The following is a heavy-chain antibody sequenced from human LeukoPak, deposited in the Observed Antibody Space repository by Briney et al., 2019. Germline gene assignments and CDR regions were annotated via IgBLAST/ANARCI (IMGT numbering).Heavy chain of an antibody. D-gene: IGHD6-13*01. CDR1: GGSVSSYG. J-gene: IGHJ3*02. Sequence: SETLSLACTVAGGSVSSYGWGWIRQPAGKGLEWIGRIYTSGSTNYNPSLKSRFTMSVDTSKNQFSLKLSSATAADTAVYYCATDSGRSWCRRNAFDIWGQGTMVTGSS. V-gene: IGHV4-4*07. CDR3: ATDSGRSWCRRNAFDI. CDR2: IYTSGST.